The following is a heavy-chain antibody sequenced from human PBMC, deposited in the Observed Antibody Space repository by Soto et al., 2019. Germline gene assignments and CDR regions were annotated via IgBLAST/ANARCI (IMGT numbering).Heavy chain of an antibody. CDR1: GYTFSNYG. J-gene: IGHJ4*02. V-gene: IGHV1-18*01. CDR2: ISAYNGNT. CDR3: XXXSPPVDY. Sequence: QVQLVQSGAEVKKPGASVKVSCKASGYTFSNYGISWVRQAPGQGLEWMGWISAYNGNTKYAQKLQGRVTMTTDTSTSTAYMELRSLRSDDTAVXYXXXXSPPVDYWGQGTLVTVSS.